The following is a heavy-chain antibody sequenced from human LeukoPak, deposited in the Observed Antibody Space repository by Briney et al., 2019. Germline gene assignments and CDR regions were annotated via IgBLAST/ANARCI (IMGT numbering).Heavy chain of an antibody. V-gene: IGHV4-59*08. J-gene: IGHJ2*01. CDR3: ARGIVVPAAPRGWYFDL. D-gene: IGHD2-2*01. CDR2: MYYSGST. Sequence: SETLSLTCTVSGGSISNYYWNWIRQPPGKGLEWIGYMYYSGSTNSNPSLKSRVTISINTSKNQLSLNLASVTAADTAVYYCARGIVVPAAPRGWYFDLWGRGTLVTVSS. CDR1: GGSISNYY.